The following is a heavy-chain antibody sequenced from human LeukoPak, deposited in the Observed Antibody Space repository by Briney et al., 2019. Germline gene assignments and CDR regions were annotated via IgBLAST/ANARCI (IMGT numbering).Heavy chain of an antibody. CDR3: ARGDLYYYDSSGYLPSDY. D-gene: IGHD3-22*01. CDR1: GFTFSSYW. J-gene: IGHJ4*02. Sequence: GGSLRLSCAASGFTFSSYWMSWVGQAPGKGLEWVANIKQDGSEKYYVDSVKGRFTISRDNAKNSLYLQMNSLRAEDTAVYYCARGDLYYYDSSGYLPSDYWGQGTLVTVSS. V-gene: IGHV3-7*01. CDR2: IKQDGSEK.